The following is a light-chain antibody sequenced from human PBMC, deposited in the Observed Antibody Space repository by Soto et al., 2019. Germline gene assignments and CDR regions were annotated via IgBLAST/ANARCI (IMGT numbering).Light chain of an antibody. J-gene: IGKJ1*01. CDR3: QQYGDSPPT. CDR2: GTS. CDR1: QSVSSNS. Sequence: EIVLTQSPGTLSLSPGESATLSCRASQSVSSNSLAWYRRNPGQPPSLLIYGTSTRATDIPRRFSGSGSGTDFTLTITRLEAEDFAVYFCQQYGDSPPTFGQGTKGEVK. V-gene: IGKV3-20*01.